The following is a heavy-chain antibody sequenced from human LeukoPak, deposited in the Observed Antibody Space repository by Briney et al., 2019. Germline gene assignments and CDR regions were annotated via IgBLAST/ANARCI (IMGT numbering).Heavy chain of an antibody. CDR3: ARDPNYDSSGYPFDY. D-gene: IGHD3-22*01. J-gene: IGHJ4*02. V-gene: IGHV3-74*01. CDR1: GFTFSRYW. CDR2: INSDGSFT. Sequence: GGSLRLSCAASGFTFSRYWMHWVRQAPGKGLVWVSRINSDGSFTSYADSVEGRFTISRDNAKNTLYLQMNSLRADDTAVYYCARDPNYDSSGYPFDYWGQGTLVTVSS.